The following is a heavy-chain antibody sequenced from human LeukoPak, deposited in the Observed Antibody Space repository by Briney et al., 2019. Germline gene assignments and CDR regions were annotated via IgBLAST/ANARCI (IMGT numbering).Heavy chain of an antibody. D-gene: IGHD1-26*01. J-gene: IGHJ4*02. Sequence: ASVKVSCKASGYTFTSYYMHWVRQAPGQGLEWMGIINPSGGSTSYAQKFQGRVTMTRDTSTSTVYMELSSLRSEDTAVYYCARGDPSGSYWGGNDDYWGQGTLVTVSS. CDR2: INPSGGST. CDR3: ARGDPSGSYWGGNDDY. CDR1: GYTFTSYY. V-gene: IGHV1-46*01.